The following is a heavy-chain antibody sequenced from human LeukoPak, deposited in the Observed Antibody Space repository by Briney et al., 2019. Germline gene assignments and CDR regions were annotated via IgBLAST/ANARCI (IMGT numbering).Heavy chain of an antibody. CDR3: ARGLYGDYDNGYYYYYYMDV. V-gene: IGHV1-8*01. Sequence: ASVKVSCKASGYTFTSYDINWVRQATGQGLEWMGWMNPNSGNTGYAQKFQGRVTMTRNTSISTAYMELSSLRSEDTAVYYCARGLYGDYDNGYYYYYYMDVWGKGTTVTVSS. CDR2: MNPNSGNT. D-gene: IGHD4-17*01. CDR1: GYTFTSYD. J-gene: IGHJ6*03.